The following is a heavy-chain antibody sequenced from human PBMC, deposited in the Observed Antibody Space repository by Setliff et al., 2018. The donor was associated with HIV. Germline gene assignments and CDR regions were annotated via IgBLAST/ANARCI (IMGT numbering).Heavy chain of an antibody. CDR2: INNDTTTT. CDR1: GFTFSRFW. CDR3: ARTLTGKAPLATIDY. V-gene: IGHV3-74*01. D-gene: IGHD1-20*01. J-gene: IGHJ4*02. Sequence: GGSLRLSCAASGFTFSRFWMHWVRQAPGQGLVWVSGINNDTTTTTYADSVKGRFSISRDNSKNTLYLQMNSLRAEDTAVYYCARTLTGKAPLATIDYWGQGALVTVSS.